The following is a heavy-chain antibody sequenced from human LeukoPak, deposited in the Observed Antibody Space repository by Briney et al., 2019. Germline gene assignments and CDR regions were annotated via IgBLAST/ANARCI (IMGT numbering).Heavy chain of an antibody. CDR2: TYYSGSP. Sequence: SQTLSLTCTVSGGSIRSGDYYGSWIRQPPGWGLEWSGYTYYSGSPYYNPSLRSRVNISVDTSKLQFSLKLSSVTAADTAVYYCARVGYSSGTHWGPVTLVTVAT. CDR3: ARVGYSSGTH. V-gene: IGHV4-30-4*08. CDR1: GGSIRSGDYY. J-gene: IGHJ4*02. D-gene: IGHD6-25*01.